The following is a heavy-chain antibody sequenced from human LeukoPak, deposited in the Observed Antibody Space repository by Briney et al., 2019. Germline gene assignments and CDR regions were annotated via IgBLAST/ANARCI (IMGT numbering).Heavy chain of an antibody. D-gene: IGHD4-11*01. CDR2: IYTSGST. J-gene: IGHJ2*01. Sequence: SETLSLTCTVSGGSISSYYWSWIRQPAGKGLEWIGRIYTSGSTNYNPSLKSRVTMSVDTSKNQFSLKLSSVTAADTAVYYCARRADYSIFYWYFDLWGRGTLVTVSS. CDR3: ARRADYSIFYWYFDL. CDR1: GGSISSYY. V-gene: IGHV4-4*07.